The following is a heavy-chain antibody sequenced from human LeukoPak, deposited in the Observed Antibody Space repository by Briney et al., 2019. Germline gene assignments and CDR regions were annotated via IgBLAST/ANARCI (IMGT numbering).Heavy chain of an antibody. V-gene: IGHV1-3*01. CDR2: INAGNGNT. J-gene: IGHJ4*02. D-gene: IGHD2-21*02. Sequence: GASVKVSCKASGYTFTTYAMHWVRQAPGQRLEWMGWINAGNGNTKYSQKFQGRVTITRDTSASTAYMELSSLRSEDTAVYYCAREGQAYCGGDCYIDYWGQGTLVTVSS. CDR1: GYTFTTYA. CDR3: AREGQAYCGGDCYIDY.